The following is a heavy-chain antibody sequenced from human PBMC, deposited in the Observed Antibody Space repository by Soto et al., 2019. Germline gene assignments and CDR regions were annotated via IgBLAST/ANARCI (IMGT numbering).Heavy chain of an antibody. Sequence: QLQLQESGPGLVKPSETLSLTCTVSGGSISSSSYYWGWIRQPPGKGLEWIGSIYYSGSTYYNPSLKSRVTISVDTSKNQFSLKLSSVTAADTAVYYCASTEDQLYGDPDYYFDYWGQGTLVTVSS. J-gene: IGHJ4*02. CDR1: GGSISSSSYY. V-gene: IGHV4-39*01. CDR3: ASTEDQLYGDPDYYFDY. D-gene: IGHD4-17*01. CDR2: IYYSGST.